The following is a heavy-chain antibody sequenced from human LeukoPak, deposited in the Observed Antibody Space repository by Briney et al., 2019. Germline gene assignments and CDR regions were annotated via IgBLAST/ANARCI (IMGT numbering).Heavy chain of an antibody. CDR2: INPGGSST. D-gene: IGHD2-15*01. CDR3: ARVDVCSGGSCYPDAFDI. J-gene: IGHJ3*02. Sequence: GGSLRLSCAASGFTFSSYWMHWVRQVPGKGLVWVSRINPGGSSTAYADSVKGRFTISRDNAKNTLYLQMNSLRAEDTAVYYCARVDVCSGGSCYPDAFDIWGQGTMVTVSS. V-gene: IGHV3-74*01. CDR1: GFTFSSYW.